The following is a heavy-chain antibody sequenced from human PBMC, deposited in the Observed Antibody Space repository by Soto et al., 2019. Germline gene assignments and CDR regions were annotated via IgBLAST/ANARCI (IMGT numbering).Heavy chain of an antibody. J-gene: IGHJ4*02. Sequence: GSLRLSCAAPGFTFSSYAMNWVRQAPGKGLEWVSVISGSGDSTYYADSVKGRFTISRDNSKNTLYLQMNSLRAEDTAVYYCARRSSGWYFDYWGQGTLVTVSS. CDR3: ARRSSGWYFDY. V-gene: IGHV3-23*01. CDR2: ISGSGDST. D-gene: IGHD6-19*01. CDR1: GFTFSSYA.